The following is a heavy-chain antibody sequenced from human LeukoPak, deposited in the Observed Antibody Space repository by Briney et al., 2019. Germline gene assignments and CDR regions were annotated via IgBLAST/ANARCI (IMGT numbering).Heavy chain of an antibody. Sequence: SGGSLRLSCAASGFTFSSYWMHWVRQAPGKGLVWVSLSNTDGSSYADSVKGRFTISRDNAKNTLYLQMNSLRAEDTALYYCARGGYCSGGTCYTDNWFDPWGQGTLVTVSS. CDR1: GFTFSSYW. J-gene: IGHJ5*02. CDR2: SNTDGS. V-gene: IGHV3-74*01. CDR3: ARGGYCSGGTCYTDNWFDP. D-gene: IGHD2-15*01.